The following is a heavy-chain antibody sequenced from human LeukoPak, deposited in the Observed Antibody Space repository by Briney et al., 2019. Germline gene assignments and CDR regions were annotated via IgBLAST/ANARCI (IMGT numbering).Heavy chain of an antibody. CDR1: GYTFTSYA. Sequence: ASVKVSCKASGYTFTSYAMHWVRQAPGQRLEWMGWINAGNGNTKYSQKFQGRVTITRDTSVSTAYMELSSLRSEDTAVYYCARDHGWYLDLYYFDYWGQGTLVTVSS. V-gene: IGHV1-3*01. CDR2: INAGNGNT. CDR3: ARDHGWYLDLYYFDY. J-gene: IGHJ4*02. D-gene: IGHD6-19*01.